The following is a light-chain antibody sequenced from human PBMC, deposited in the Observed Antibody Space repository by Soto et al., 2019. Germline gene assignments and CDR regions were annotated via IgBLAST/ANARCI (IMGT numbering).Light chain of an antibody. V-gene: IGKV1-39*01. CDR3: QQADSFPLS. J-gene: IGKJ4*01. CDR1: QNIGTS. Sequence: DIQMTQSPSSLSMSVGDRVTITCRASQNIGTSLNWYQMKLGRAPKLLIYSASTLQSGAPSRFSGGGSGTDFTLTINSLQPEDFATYYCQQADSFPLSFGGGTKVEI. CDR2: SAS.